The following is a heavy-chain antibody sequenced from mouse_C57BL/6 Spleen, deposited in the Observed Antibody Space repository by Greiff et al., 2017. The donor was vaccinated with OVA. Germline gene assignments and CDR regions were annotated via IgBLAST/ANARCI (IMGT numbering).Heavy chain of an antibody. CDR1: GYTFTSYD. CDR2: IYPRDGST. V-gene: IGHV1-85*01. CDR3: ERTAQAGFAY. J-gene: IGHJ3*01. Sequence: VHLVESGPELVKPGASVKLSCKASGYTFTSYDINWVKQRPGQGLEWIGWIYPRDGSTKYNEKFKGKATLTVDTSTCTAYMELHSLTSEDSAVYFCERTAQAGFAYWGQGTLVTVSA. D-gene: IGHD3-2*02.